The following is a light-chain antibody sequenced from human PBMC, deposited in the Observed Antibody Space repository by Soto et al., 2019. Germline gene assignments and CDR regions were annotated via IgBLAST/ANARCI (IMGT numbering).Light chain of an antibody. CDR3: QQYGSSSPWT. Sequence: EIVLTQSPGTLSLSPGERATLSCRASQSVSSSYLAWYQQKPGQAPRLLIYGASSRATGIPDRFSGSGSGKNFTLTISRLEPEDFAGYYCQQYGSSSPWTFGQGTKGEL. V-gene: IGKV3-20*01. J-gene: IGKJ1*01. CDR2: GAS. CDR1: QSVSSSY.